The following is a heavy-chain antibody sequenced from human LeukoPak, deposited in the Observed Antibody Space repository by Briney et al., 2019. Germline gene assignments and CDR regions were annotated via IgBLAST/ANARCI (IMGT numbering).Heavy chain of an antibody. CDR3: SRGVPEDVY. Sequence: GASVKVSSKASGYTFTGYYMHWVRQAPGQGLEWMGWINPNSGGTNFAQKFQGRVTITRDTSISTAYMELSRLRSGDTAVYCCSRGVPEDVYWGQGTLVTVSS. J-gene: IGHJ4*02. CDR1: GYTFTGYY. V-gene: IGHV1-2*02. D-gene: IGHD1-1*01. CDR2: INPNSGGT.